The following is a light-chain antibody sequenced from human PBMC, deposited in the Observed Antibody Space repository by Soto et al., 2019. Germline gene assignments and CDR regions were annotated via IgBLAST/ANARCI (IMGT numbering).Light chain of an antibody. J-gene: IGKJ5*01. CDR3: QQLNTFPIT. CDR1: QGIRSY. Sequence: DIHLTQSPSFLSASTGDRVTITLRASQGIRSYLAWYQQSPGRAPKLLIYAASTLQSGVPSRFSGSGSGTEFTLTISSLQPEDFATYYCQQLNTFPITFGQGTRLEI. V-gene: IGKV1-9*01. CDR2: AAS.